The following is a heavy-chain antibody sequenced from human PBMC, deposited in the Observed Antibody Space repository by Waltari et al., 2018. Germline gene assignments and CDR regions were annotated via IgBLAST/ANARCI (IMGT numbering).Heavy chain of an antibody. J-gene: IGHJ4*02. CDR1: GGSISSSSYY. D-gene: IGHD2-21*02. CDR3: ARGAVTRLNS. Sequence: QLQLQESGPGLVKPSETLSLTCTVSGGSISSSSYYWRWFRQPPCQGLVLIVGIYDSGITFYNPSLKVQVTISVDTSKNQFTLELSSVTAADTAVYYWARGAVTRLNSWGQGTLVSVCS. CDR2: IYDSGIT. V-gene: IGHV4-39*07.